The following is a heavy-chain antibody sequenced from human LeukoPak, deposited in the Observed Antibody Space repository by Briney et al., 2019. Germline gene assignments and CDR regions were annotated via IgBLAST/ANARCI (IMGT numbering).Heavy chain of an antibody. CDR1: GYTFTSYG. V-gene: IGHV1-18*01. D-gene: IGHD1-26*01. CDR2: IGAYNGNT. CDR3: ARDAGVVGATDFDY. Sequence: ASVKVSCKASGYTFTSYGISGVRQAPGQWLEWMGWIGAYNGNTNYAQKLQGRVTMTTDTSTSIAYMELRSLRSDDTAVYYCARDAGVVGATDFDYWGQGTLVTVSS. J-gene: IGHJ4*02.